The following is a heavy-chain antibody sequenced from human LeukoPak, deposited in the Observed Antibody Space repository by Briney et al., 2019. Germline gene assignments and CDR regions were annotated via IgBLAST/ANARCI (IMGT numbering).Heavy chain of an antibody. V-gene: IGHV3-30*04. Sequence: SGGSLRLSCAASGFTFSSYAMHWVRQAPGKGLEWVAVISYDGSNKYYADSVKGRFTISRDNAKNSLYLQMNSLRAEDTAVYYCARSVVAATETFDYWGQGTLVTVSS. J-gene: IGHJ4*02. CDR1: GFTFSSYA. D-gene: IGHD2-15*01. CDR3: ARSVVAATETFDY. CDR2: ISYDGSNK.